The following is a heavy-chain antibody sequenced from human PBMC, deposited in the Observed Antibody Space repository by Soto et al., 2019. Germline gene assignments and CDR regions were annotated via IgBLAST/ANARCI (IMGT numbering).Heavy chain of an antibody. CDR2: IWYDGSNK. CDR1: GFTFSSYG. Sequence: GGSLRLSCAASGFTFSSYGMHWVRQAPGKGLEWVAVIWYDGSNKYYADSVKGRFTISRDNSKNTLYLQMNSLRPEDTAVYYCARDGARTYYYDSSGYYSGLFDYWGQGTLVTVSS. D-gene: IGHD3-22*01. J-gene: IGHJ4*02. V-gene: IGHV3-33*01. CDR3: ARDGARTYYYDSSGYYSGLFDY.